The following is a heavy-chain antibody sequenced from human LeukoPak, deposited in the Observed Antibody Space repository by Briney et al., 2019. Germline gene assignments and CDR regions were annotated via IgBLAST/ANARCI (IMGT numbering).Heavy chain of an antibody. CDR1: GFTFNDYS. CDR3: AKVIVGGTGDGFDI. D-gene: IGHD1-26*01. CDR2: ISWDGGST. Sequence: PGGSLRLSCAASGFTFNDYSMHWVRQAPGKGLEWVSLISWDGGSTDYTDSVKGRFTISRDNSKNSLYLQMNSLRTEDTALYYCAKVIVGGTGDGFDIRGQGTMVTVSS. V-gene: IGHV3-43*01. J-gene: IGHJ3*02.